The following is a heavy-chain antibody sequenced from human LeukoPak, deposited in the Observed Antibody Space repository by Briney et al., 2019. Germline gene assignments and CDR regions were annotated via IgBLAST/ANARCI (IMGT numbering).Heavy chain of an antibody. CDR2: ISYDGSNK. CDR3: ARDGVLLWFGETLDAFDI. J-gene: IGHJ3*02. CDR1: GFTFSSYA. D-gene: IGHD3-10*01. Sequence: GGSLRLSCAASGFTFSSYAMHWVRQAPGKGLEWVAVISYDGSNKYYADSVKGRFTISRDNSKNTLYLQMNSLRAEDTAVYYCARDGVLLWFGETLDAFDIWGQGTMVTVSS. V-gene: IGHV3-30-3*01.